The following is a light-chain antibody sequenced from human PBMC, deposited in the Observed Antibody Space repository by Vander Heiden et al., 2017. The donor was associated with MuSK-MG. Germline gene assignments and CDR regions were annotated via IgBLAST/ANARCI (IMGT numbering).Light chain of an antibody. CDR3: QEWDSRTVGEV. CDR2: QDS. Sequence: SYELTQPPSVSVSPGQTASIPCSGDKLGDKYACWYQQKPGQSPVLVIYQDSKRPSGIPERFSGSNSGNTATLTISGTQAMDEADYYCQEWDSRTVGEVFGGGTKLTVL. CDR1: KLGDKY. J-gene: IGLJ2*01. V-gene: IGLV3-1*01.